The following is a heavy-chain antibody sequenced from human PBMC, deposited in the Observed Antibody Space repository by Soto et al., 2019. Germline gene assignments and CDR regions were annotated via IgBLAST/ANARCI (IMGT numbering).Heavy chain of an antibody. V-gene: IGHV4-34*01. D-gene: IGHD3-3*01. CDR2: INYSGST. Sequence: SETPSLTCAVSGGSFSDYYWSWIRQPPGKGLEWIGEINYSGSTNYNPSLKSRVTISVDTSKNQFSLKLSSVTAADTAVYYCARSVIDIGDFWPYMDVWDKGTTVTVSS. CDR1: GGSFSDYY. CDR3: ARSVIDIGDFWPYMDV. J-gene: IGHJ6*03.